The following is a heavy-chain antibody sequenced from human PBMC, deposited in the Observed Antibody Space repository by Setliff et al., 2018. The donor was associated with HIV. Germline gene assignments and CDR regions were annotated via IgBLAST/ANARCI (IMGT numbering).Heavy chain of an antibody. CDR3: ARRAYCSSTTCFDN. CDR2: ISYDGSYK. D-gene: IGHD2-2*01. J-gene: IGHJ4*02. V-gene: IGHV3-30*04. Sequence: PGGSLRLSCAASGFTFGDYAIHWVRQTPGKGLEWVTVISYDGSYKNYADSVKGRFTISRDNSKNTVFVQMNSLRADDTAVYYCARRAYCSSTTCFDNWGQGTLVTVSS. CDR1: GFTFGDYA.